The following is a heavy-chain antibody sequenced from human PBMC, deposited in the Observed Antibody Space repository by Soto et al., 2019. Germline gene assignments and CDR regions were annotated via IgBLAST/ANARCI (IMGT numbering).Heavy chain of an antibody. J-gene: IGHJ4*02. V-gene: IGHV6-1*01. CDR1: GDSVSSNSAA. CDR2: TYYRSKWYN. Sequence: SQTLSLTCAISGDSVSSNSAAWNWIRQSPSRGLEWLGRTYYRSKWYNDYAVSVKSRITINPDTSKNQFSLQLNSVTPEDTAAYYCARARYYYDSSGYYPVLDYWGQGTLVTVSS. CDR3: ARARYYYDSSGYYPVLDY. D-gene: IGHD3-22*01.